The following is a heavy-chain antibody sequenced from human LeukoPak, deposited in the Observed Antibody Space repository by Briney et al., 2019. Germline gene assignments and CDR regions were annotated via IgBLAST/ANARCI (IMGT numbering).Heavy chain of an antibody. Sequence: SETLSLTCAVYGGSFSGYYWSWIRQPPGKGLEWIGEINHSGSTNYNPSLKGRVTISVDTSKNQFSLKLSSVTAADTAVYYCARARLSPPYYYYGMDVRGQGTTVTVSS. V-gene: IGHV4-34*01. J-gene: IGHJ6*02. D-gene: IGHD2/OR15-2a*01. CDR1: GGSFSGYY. CDR3: ARARLSPPYYYYGMDV. CDR2: INHSGST.